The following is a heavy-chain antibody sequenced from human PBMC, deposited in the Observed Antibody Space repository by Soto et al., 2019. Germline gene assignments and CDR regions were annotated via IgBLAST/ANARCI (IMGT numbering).Heavy chain of an antibody. CDR2: ISAYNGNT. CDR3: ARDRRDSSSWYEGDWFDP. CDR1: GYTFTSYG. Sequence: QVQLVQSGAEVKKPGASVKVSCKASGYTFTSYGISWVRQAPGQGLEWMGWISAYNGNTNYAQKLQGRVTMTTDTSTSTAYMELRSLRSDDTAVYYCARDRRDSSSWYEGDWFDPWGQGTLVTVSS. V-gene: IGHV1-18*01. D-gene: IGHD6-13*01. J-gene: IGHJ5*02.